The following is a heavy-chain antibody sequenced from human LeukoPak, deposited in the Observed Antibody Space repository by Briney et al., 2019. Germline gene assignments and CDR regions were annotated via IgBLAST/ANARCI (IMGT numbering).Heavy chain of an antibody. D-gene: IGHD3-16*01. CDR3: ARDVYDYVWGSNSVDY. Sequence: SETLSLTCAVYGGSFSGYYWSWIRQPAGKELEWIGRIYTSGSTNYNPSLKSRVTISVDTSKNQFSLKLSSVTAADTAVYYCARDVYDYVWGSNSVDYWGQGTLVTVSS. V-gene: IGHV4-4*07. CDR2: IYTSGST. CDR1: GGSFSGYY. J-gene: IGHJ4*02.